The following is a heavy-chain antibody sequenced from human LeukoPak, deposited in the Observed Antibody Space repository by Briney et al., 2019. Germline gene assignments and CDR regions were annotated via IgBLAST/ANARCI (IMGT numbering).Heavy chain of an antibody. Sequence: SETLSLTCSGSGVSISSYYWSWIRQPPGKGLEWIGYIYYSGSTNYNPSLKSRVTISLDTSKSQFSLKLTSVTAADTAVYYCARAPIPYDRSRTDYRFDPWGQGTLVTVAS. D-gene: IGHD3-16*01. CDR2: IYYSGST. V-gene: IGHV4-59*01. CDR3: ARAPIPYDRSRTDYRFDP. CDR1: GVSISSYY. J-gene: IGHJ5*02.